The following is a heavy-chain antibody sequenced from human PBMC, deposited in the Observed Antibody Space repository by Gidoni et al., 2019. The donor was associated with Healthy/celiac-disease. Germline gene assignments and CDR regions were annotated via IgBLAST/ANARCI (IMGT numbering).Heavy chain of an antibody. CDR3: ASAVVVIAAKDNWFDP. Sequence: LQLQESGPGLVKPSETLSLTCTVSGGSISSSSYYWGWIRQPPGKGLEWIGSIYYSGSTYYNPSLKSRVTISVDTSKNQFSLKLSSVTAADTAVYYCASAVVVIAAKDNWFDPWGQGTLVTVSS. V-gene: IGHV4-39*01. J-gene: IGHJ5*02. D-gene: IGHD2-15*01. CDR2: IYYSGST. CDR1: GGSISSSSYY.